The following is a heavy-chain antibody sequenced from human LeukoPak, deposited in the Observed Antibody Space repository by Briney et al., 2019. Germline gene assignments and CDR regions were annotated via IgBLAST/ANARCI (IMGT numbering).Heavy chain of an antibody. D-gene: IGHD3-16*02. Sequence: SETLSLTCTVSGGSISSSSYYWGWIRQPPGKGLEWIGSIYYSGSTYYNPSLKSRVTISVDTSKNQFSLKLSSVTAADTAVYYCARHRYAFDYVWGSYRLGGAFDIWGQGTMVTVSS. CDR3: ARHRYAFDYVWGSYRLGGAFDI. J-gene: IGHJ3*02. V-gene: IGHV4-39*01. CDR2: IYYSGST. CDR1: GGSISSSSYY.